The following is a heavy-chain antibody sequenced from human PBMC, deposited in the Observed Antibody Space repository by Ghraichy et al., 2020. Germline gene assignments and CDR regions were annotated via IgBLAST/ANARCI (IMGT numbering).Heavy chain of an antibody. CDR2: INHSGST. V-gene: IGHV4-34*01. D-gene: IGHD6-6*01. J-gene: IGHJ5*02. Sequence: SETLSLTCAVYGGSFSGYYWNWIRQPPGKGLEWIGEINHSGSTNYNPSLKSRVTISVDTSKNQFSLKLSSVTAADTAVYYCARGCAITARPYGKWGWFDPWGQGTLVTVSS. CDR3: ARGCAITARPYGKWGWFDP. CDR1: GGSFSGYY.